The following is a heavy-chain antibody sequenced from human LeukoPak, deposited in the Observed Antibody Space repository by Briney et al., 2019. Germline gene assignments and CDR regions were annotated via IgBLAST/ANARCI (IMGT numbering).Heavy chain of an antibody. CDR2: ISSSGSTI. J-gene: IGHJ4*02. D-gene: IGHD6-19*01. V-gene: IGHV3-48*01. CDR1: GFTFSSHS. Sequence: GGSLRLTCAASGFTFSSHSMNWVRQAPGKGLEWVSYISSSGSTIYYADSVKGRFSISRDNAKNSLHLQMNSLRVEDTAVYYCARGTVAGKAPYWGQGTLVTVSS. CDR3: ARGTVAGKAPY.